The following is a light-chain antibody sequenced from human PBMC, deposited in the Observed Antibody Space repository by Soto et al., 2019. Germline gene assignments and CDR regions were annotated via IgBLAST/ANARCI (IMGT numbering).Light chain of an antibody. CDR2: DVT. Sequence: QSVLTQPASVSGSPGQSITISCTGTSSDVGESKYVSWYQQNPGKAPKLIIYDVTNRPSGVSNRFSGSKSGNTASLTISGLQADDEAEYYCSSYTSSSTRVFGPGTKLTVL. V-gene: IGLV2-14*01. J-gene: IGLJ1*01. CDR1: SSDVGESKY. CDR3: SSYTSSSTRV.